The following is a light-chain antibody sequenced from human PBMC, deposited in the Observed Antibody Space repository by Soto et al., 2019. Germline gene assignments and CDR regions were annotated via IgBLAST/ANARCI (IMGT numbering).Light chain of an antibody. CDR2: KAS. CDR3: QQYNSYSPT. Sequence: DIQMTQSPSTLPASVGDRVAITCRAIQRICVWLAWYQQKAGKAPNLLIYKASRLESGVPSRFSGSGSETEFTLTISGLKPGDSATYYCQQYNSYSPTFGQGTKVDIK. CDR1: QRICVW. V-gene: IGKV1-5*03. J-gene: IGKJ1*01.